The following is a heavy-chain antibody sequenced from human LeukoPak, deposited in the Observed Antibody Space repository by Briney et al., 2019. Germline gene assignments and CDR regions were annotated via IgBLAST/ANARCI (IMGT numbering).Heavy chain of an antibody. D-gene: IGHD5-24*01. Sequence: PGGSLRLSCATSGFTFSSYEVNWVRQAPGRGLEWISYISVGGTTIYYADSVKGRFTISRDNAKNSLYLQMNSLRAEDTAVYYCARGPEGRDGFYWGQGTLVTVSS. CDR3: ARGPEGRDGFY. V-gene: IGHV3-48*03. J-gene: IGHJ4*02. CDR1: GFTFSSYE. CDR2: ISVGGTTI.